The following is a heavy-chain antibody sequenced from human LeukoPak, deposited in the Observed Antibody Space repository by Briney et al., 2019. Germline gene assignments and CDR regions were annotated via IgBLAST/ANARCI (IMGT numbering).Heavy chain of an antibody. CDR2: INHSGST. Sequence: PSETLSLTCAVYGGSFSGYYWSWIRQPPGKGLEWIGEINHSGSTNYNPSLKSRVTISVDTSKNQFSLKPSSVTAADTAVYYCARGWSVFDYWGQGTLVTVSS. CDR3: ARGWSVFDY. V-gene: IGHV4-34*01. D-gene: IGHD2-8*02. J-gene: IGHJ4*02. CDR1: GGSFSGYY.